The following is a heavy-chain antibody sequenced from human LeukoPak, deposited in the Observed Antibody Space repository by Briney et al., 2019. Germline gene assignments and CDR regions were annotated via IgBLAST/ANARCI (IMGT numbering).Heavy chain of an antibody. CDR3: ARDGVDAFDI. D-gene: IGHD2-15*01. J-gene: IGHJ3*02. CDR1: GFTVSSNY. CDR2: LYSGGST. V-gene: IGHV3-53*04. Sequence: PGGSLRLSCAASGFTVSSNYMSWVRQAPGKGLEWVSVLYSGGSTYYAESVKGRFTISRHNSKNALYLQMSSLRAEDTAVYYCARDGVDAFDIWGQGTMVTVSS.